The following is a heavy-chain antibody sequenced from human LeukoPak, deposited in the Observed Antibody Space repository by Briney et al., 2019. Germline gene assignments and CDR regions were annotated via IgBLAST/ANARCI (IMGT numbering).Heavy chain of an antibody. CDR3: ARSYYYDYRQIDY. D-gene: IGHD3-22*01. V-gene: IGHV4-39*01. CDR1: GDSISTSSYY. J-gene: IGHJ4*02. Sequence: SETLSLTCTVSGDSISTSSYYWGWIRQPPGKGLEWLGSIYYSGSTYYNPPLKSRVTISVDTSKNQFSLNPYSVTAADTAVFYCARSYYYDYRQIDYWGQGTLVTVSS. CDR2: IYYSGST.